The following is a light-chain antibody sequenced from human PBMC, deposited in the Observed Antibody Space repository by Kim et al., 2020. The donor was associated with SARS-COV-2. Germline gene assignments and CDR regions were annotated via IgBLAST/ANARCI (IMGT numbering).Light chain of an antibody. J-gene: IGKJ4*01. V-gene: IGKV3-11*01. Sequence: SLAPGERATLSCRTSQSVNSQLAWYQQKFGQPPRLLIYDASNRATGIPARFSGSGSGTDFTLSISSLEPEDFAVYYCQQGSKRPLTFGGGTKVEIK. CDR3: QQGSKRPLT. CDR1: QSVNSQ. CDR2: DAS.